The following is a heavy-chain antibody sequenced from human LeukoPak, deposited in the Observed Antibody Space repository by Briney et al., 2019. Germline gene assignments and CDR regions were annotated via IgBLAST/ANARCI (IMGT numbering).Heavy chain of an antibody. D-gene: IGHD6-13*01. V-gene: IGHV4-59*01. Sequence: SETLSLTCTVSGGSISSYYWSWIRQPPGKGLEWIGDIYYSGSTNYNPSLKSRVTISVDTSKNQFSLNLSSVTAADTAVHYCARVAYSSSWSWGQGILVTVSS. CDR1: GGSISSYY. CDR2: IYYSGST. J-gene: IGHJ5*02. CDR3: ARVAYSSSWS.